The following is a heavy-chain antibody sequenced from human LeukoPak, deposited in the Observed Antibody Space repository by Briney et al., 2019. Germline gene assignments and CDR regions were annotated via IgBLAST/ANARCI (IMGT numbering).Heavy chain of an antibody. Sequence: ASVKVSFKASGYTFTGYYMHWVRQAPGQGLEWMGWINPNSGGTNYAQKFQGWVTMTRDTSISTAYMELSRLRSDDTAVYYCARDSSIAVAELGYWGQGTLVTVSS. CDR3: ARDSSIAVAELGY. J-gene: IGHJ4*02. CDR2: INPNSGGT. D-gene: IGHD6-19*01. CDR1: GYTFTGYY. V-gene: IGHV1-2*04.